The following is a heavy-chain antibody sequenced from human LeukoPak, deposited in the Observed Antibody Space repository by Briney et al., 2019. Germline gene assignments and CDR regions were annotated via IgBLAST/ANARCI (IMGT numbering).Heavy chain of an antibody. Sequence: GGSLRLSCAASGFTFSNSGMSWVRQVPGKGLEWVSAISGSGGSTYYADSVKGRFTISRDNSKNTLYLQMNSLRAEDTAVYYCAKEGTSGRHIDSWGQGTLVTVSS. CDR2: ISGSGGST. D-gene: IGHD3-10*01. CDR3: AKEGTSGRHIDS. CDR1: GFTFSNSG. J-gene: IGHJ4*02. V-gene: IGHV3-23*01.